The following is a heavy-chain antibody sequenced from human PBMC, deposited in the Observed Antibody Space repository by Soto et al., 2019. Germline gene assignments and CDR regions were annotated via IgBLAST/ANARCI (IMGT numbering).Heavy chain of an antibody. V-gene: IGHV4-34*01. CDR3: ARGRGIAVARRWFDP. CDR1: GGSFSGYY. J-gene: IGHJ5*02. D-gene: IGHD6-19*01. CDR2: FNHSGST. Sequence: QVQLQQWGAGLLKPSETLSLTCAVYGGSFSGYYWSWIRQPPGKGLEWIGEFNHSGSTNYNPSLKRRVTISVDTSKNQFSLKLSSVTASDTAVYYCARGRGIAVARRWFDPWGQGTLVTVSS.